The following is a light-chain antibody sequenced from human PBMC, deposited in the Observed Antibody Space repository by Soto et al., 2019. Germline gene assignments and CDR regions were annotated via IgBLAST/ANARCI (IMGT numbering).Light chain of an antibody. Sequence: QSVLTQPPSASGTPGQRVTISCSGSSSNIGSFSVNWYQQVPGMAPKLLIYSDTLRPSGVPDRFSCSKSGTSASLAISEIQSEDEADYFCAVWDDSLDGLVVFGGGTKLTVL. J-gene: IGLJ2*01. CDR1: SSNIGSFS. CDR3: AVWDDSLDGLVV. CDR2: SDT. V-gene: IGLV1-44*01.